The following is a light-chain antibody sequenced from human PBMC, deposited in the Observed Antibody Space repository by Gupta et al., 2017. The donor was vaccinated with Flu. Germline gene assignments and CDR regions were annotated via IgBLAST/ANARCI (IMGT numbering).Light chain of an antibody. CDR2: DDR. Sequence: SSVLTQPPSVSVAPGQTAKITCGGDDIGRKSAHWYQQKPGQAPVLVVYDDRDRPSGGPERFSASNSGNTATLTISKVEAGEEADYYCQVWQISSDDLRVFGGGTKLTVL. V-gene: IGLV3-21*02. CDR1: DIGRKS. J-gene: IGLJ3*02. CDR3: QVWQISSDDLRV.